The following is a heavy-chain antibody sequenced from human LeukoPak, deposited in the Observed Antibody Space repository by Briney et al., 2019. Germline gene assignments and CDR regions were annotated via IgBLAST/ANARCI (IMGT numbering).Heavy chain of an antibody. CDR2: IKSKTHGETT. D-gene: IGHD3-10*01. Sequence: GGSLRLSCAASGFTLSNALMSWVRQAPGKGLEWVGRIKSKTHGETTDYAAPVKGRLTISRDDSKNTLSLQMNSLKTADTAVYYCTTEHGSGSYYEGYYFDYWGQGTLVTVSS. J-gene: IGHJ4*02. V-gene: IGHV3-15*01. CDR1: GFTLSNAL. CDR3: TTEHGSGSYYEGYYFDY.